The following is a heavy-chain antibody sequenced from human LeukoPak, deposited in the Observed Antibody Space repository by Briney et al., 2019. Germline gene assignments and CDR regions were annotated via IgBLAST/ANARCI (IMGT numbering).Heavy chain of an antibody. CDR2: INPKSGGT. J-gene: IGHJ4*02. Sequence: ASVKVSCKASGGTFSSYAISWVRQAPGQGLEWMGWINPKSGGTNYAQKFQGRVTMTRDTSISTAYMELSRLRSDDTAVYYCASQIVVATAIDSWGQGTLDTVSS. CDR3: ASQIVVATAIDS. CDR1: GGTFSSYA. D-gene: IGHD2-21*02. V-gene: IGHV1-2*02.